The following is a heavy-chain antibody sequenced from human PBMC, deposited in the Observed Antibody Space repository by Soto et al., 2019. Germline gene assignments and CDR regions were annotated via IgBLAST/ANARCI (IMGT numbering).Heavy chain of an antibody. D-gene: IGHD3-10*01. V-gene: IGHV1-46*03. CDR2: INPSGGST. J-gene: IGHJ1*01. CDR3: AGPDGSGSYRAEYIQH. CDR1: GYTFTSYY. Sequence: ASVKVSCKASGYTFTSYYMHWVRQAPGQGLEWMGIINPSGGSTSYAQKFRGRVTMTRDTSTSTVYMELSSLRSEDTAVYYCAGPDGSGSYRAEYIQHWCLGILVIVS.